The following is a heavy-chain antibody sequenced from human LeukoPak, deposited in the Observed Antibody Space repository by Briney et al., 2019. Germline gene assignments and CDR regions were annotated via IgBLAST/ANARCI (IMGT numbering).Heavy chain of an antibody. CDR2: ISGGGSIT. Sequence: GGSLRLSCAASGFTFSSYAMTWVRQAPGKGLEWVSSISGGGSITYYADSVKGRFTISRDNSKNALYLQMNSLRAEDTSVYHCAKDLHGDNPDFFLYWGPGTQVTVSS. D-gene: IGHD4-17*01. V-gene: IGHV3-23*01. CDR1: GFTFSSYA. J-gene: IGHJ4*02. CDR3: AKDLHGDNPDFFLY.